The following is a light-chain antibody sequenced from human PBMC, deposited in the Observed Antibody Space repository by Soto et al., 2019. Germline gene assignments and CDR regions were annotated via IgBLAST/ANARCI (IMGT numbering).Light chain of an antibody. CDR2: KAS. CDR1: QSISSW. Sequence: DTRMSQSPSTLSACVGDRVIITFRASQSISSWLAWYRQKPGKAPKLLIYKASSLESGVPSRFSGSGSGTEFTLTISSLQPDDFATYYCQHYNTYSTFAQGTKVDIK. V-gene: IGKV1-5*03. J-gene: IGKJ1*01. CDR3: QHYNTYST.